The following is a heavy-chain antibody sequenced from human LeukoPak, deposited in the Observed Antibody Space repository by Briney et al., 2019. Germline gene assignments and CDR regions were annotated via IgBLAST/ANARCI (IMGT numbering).Heavy chain of an antibody. Sequence: GGSLRLSCSASGFTFSSYAMHWVRQAPGKGLQYVSAISTDGGSTYYADSVKDRFTISRDNSKNTLYLQMSSLRAGDTALYYCVKGVVVVTARAFDYWGQGTLVTVSS. CDR1: GFTFSSYA. D-gene: IGHD2-21*02. V-gene: IGHV3-64D*06. CDR2: ISTDGGST. CDR3: VKGVVVVTARAFDY. J-gene: IGHJ4*02.